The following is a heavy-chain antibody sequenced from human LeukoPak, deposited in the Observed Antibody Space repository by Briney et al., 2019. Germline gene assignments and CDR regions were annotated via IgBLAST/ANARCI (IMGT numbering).Heavy chain of an antibody. D-gene: IGHD3-10*01. Sequence: GGSLRLSCAASGFTVSSNYMSWVRQAPGKGLEWVSVIYSGGSTYYADSVKGRFTISRDNAKNSLYLQMNSLRAEDTAVYYCARDHFTMVRGVMVFDPWGQGTLVTVSS. CDR1: GFTVSSNY. CDR2: IYSGGST. CDR3: ARDHFTMVRGVMVFDP. V-gene: IGHV3-66*01. J-gene: IGHJ5*02.